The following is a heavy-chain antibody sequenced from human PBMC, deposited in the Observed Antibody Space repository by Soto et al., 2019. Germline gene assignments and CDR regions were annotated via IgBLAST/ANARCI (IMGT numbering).Heavy chain of an antibody. CDR1: GFTFSSYA. J-gene: IGHJ4*02. CDR3: VKGYYDSSGYYESYGY. CDR2: ISSNGGST. Sequence: GGSLRLSCSASGFTFSSYAMHWVRQAPGKGLEYVSAISSNGGSTYYADSVKGRFTISRDNSKNTLYLQMSSLRAEDTAVYYCVKGYYDSSGYYESYGYWGQGTLVTVSS. V-gene: IGHV3-64D*08. D-gene: IGHD3-22*01.